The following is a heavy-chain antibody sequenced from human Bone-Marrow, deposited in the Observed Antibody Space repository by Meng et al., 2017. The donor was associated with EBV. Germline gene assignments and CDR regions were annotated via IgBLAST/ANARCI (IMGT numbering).Heavy chain of an antibody. D-gene: IGHD4-17*01. CDR2: MNPNSGNT. V-gene: IGHV1-8*01. CDR1: GYTFTSYD. Sequence: QVLLVQSGAEGXXXXXXVKXSXKASGYTFTSYDINWVRQATGQGLEWMGWMNPNSGNTGYAQKFQGRVTMTRNTSISTAYMELSSLRSEDLAVYYCARGLGGTTVTIDYWGQGTLVTVSS. J-gene: IGHJ4*02. CDR3: ARGLGGTTVTIDY.